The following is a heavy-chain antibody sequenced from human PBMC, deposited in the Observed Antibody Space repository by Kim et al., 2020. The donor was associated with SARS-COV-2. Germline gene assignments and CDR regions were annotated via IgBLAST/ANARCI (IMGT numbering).Heavy chain of an antibody. CDR3: AIPAYYDSGFFDY. V-gene: IGHV3-30-3*01. CDR1: GFTFSSYA. CDR2: ISYDGSNK. D-gene: IGHD3-22*01. Sequence: GGSLRLSCAASGFTFSSYAMHWVRQAPGKGLEWVAVISYDGSNKYYADSVKGRFTISRDNSKNTLYLQMNSLRAEDTAVYYCAIPAYYDSGFFDYWGQGTLVTVSS. J-gene: IGHJ4*02.